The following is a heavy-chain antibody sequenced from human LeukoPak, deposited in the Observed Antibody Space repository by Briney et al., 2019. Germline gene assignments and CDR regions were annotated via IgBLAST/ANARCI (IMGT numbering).Heavy chain of an antibody. CDR2: IKQDGSEK. V-gene: IGHV3-7*03. Sequence: GGSLRLSCAVSGFTSSSYWMSWVRQAPGKGLEWVANIKQDGSEKYYVDSVKGRFTISRDNAKNSLYLQMNRLRAEDTAVYYCALAPYCIGGSCRFDYWGQGTLVTVSS. J-gene: IGHJ4*02. CDR3: ALAPYCIGGSCRFDY. D-gene: IGHD2-15*01. CDR1: GFTSSSYW.